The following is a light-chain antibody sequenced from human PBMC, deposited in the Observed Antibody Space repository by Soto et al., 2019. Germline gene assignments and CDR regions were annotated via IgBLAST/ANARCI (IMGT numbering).Light chain of an antibody. CDR2: DTS. CDR3: QQAYSFPLT. Sequence: EIVLTQSPATLSLSPGERATLSCRASQRLSSYLAWYQQKPGQAPRLLIYDTSNRATGIPARFSGSASGTDFTLTISSLEPEDFATYYCQQAYSFPLTFGGGTKVEMK. V-gene: IGKV3-11*01. J-gene: IGKJ4*01. CDR1: QRLSSY.